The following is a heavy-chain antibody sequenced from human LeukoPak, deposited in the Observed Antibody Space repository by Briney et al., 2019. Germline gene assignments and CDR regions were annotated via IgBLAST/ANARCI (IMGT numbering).Heavy chain of an antibody. V-gene: IGHV4-59*11. CDR2: IYYTGIT. Sequence: PSETLSLTCNVSGDSITSHYWNWIRQPPGKGLEWIGYIYYTGITKYNPSLTSRVSMSVDTSKNQFFLKMNSVTAADTAVYHCARSADYFDNTGPHMMFDYWGQGSLVTVSS. CDR1: GDSITSHY. CDR3: ARSADYFDNTGPHMMFDY. D-gene: IGHD3-22*01. J-gene: IGHJ4*02.